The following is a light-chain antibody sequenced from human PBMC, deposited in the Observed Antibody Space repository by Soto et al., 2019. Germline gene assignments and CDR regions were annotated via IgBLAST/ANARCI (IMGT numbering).Light chain of an antibody. Sequence: DIHMTQSPSTLSASVSDTVTITIRASQTISSWLAWYQQKPGKAPKLLIFKASSLQTGVPSKFSGSGSGTEFTLTISSLQPDDFATYYCQQYDSYPWTFGQGTKVDI. CDR1: QTISSW. V-gene: IGKV1-5*03. CDR3: QQYDSYPWT. CDR2: KAS. J-gene: IGKJ1*01.